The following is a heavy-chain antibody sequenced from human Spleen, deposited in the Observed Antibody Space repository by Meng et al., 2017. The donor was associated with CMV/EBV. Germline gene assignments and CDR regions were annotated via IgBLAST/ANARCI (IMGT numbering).Heavy chain of an antibody. CDR3: ASLNYYDSSGYYWAY. CDR1: GGSCSGYY. D-gene: IGHD3-22*01. J-gene: IGHJ4*02. CDR2: INHSGST. Sequence: VYGGSCSGYYWSCIPQPPGKGLEWIGKINHSGSTNYNPSLKSRVTISVDTSKNQFSLKLSSVTAADTAVYYCASLNYYDSSGYYWAYWGQGTLVTVSS. V-gene: IGHV4-34*01.